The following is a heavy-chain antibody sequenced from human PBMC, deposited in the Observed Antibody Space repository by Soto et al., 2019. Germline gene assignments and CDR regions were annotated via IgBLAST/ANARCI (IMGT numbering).Heavy chain of an antibody. V-gene: IGHV4-39*01. CDR2: IYYSGST. CDR1: GGSISSSSYY. CDR3: ARRGSGSYSDY. D-gene: IGHD3-10*01. Sequence: PSETLSLTCTVSGGSISSSSYYWGWIRQPPGKGLEWIGSIYYSGSTYYNPSLKSRVTISVDTSKNQFSLKLSSVTAAETAVYYCARRGSGSYSDYWGQGTLVTVSS. J-gene: IGHJ4*02.